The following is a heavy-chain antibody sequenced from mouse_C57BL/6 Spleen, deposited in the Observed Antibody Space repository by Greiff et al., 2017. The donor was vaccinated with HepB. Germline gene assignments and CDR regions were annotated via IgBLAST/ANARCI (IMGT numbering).Heavy chain of an antibody. CDR1: GYTFTSYW. Sequence: QVQLQQPGAELVKPGASVKLSCKASGYTFTSYWMHWVKQRPGQGLEWIGMIHPNSGSTNYNEKFKSKATLTVDKSSSTAYMQLSSLTSEDSAVYYCARGGSTVVATDAMDYWGQGTSVTVSS. CDR3: ARGGSTVVATDAMDY. J-gene: IGHJ4*01. D-gene: IGHD1-1*01. CDR2: IHPNSGST. V-gene: IGHV1-64*01.